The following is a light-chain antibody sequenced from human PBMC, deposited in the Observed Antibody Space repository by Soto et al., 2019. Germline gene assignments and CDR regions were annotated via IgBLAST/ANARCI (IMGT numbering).Light chain of an antibody. CDR1: QAVMTD. Sequence: IQLTQSPASLSVSAGDTVTLTCRASQAVMTDLAWYQQKPGQAPRLLIYGATSLATGAPSRFRGSGSGTDFTLTISSLQPEDFAIYYCQQSYSIPRTFGQGTKVDIK. J-gene: IGKJ1*01. CDR2: GAT. V-gene: IGKV1-39*01. CDR3: QQSYSIPRT.